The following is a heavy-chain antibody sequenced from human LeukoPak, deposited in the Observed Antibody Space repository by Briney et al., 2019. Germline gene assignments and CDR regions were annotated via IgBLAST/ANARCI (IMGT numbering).Heavy chain of an antibody. D-gene: IGHD2-2*01. CDR1: GFTFSSYG. CDR2: ISYDGSSK. V-gene: IGHV3-30*18. J-gene: IGHJ4*02. CDR3: AKDYRRYCSSTSCQPFDY. Sequence: GGSLRLSCAASGFTFSSYGMHWVRRAPGKGLEWVAVISYDGSSKYYADSVKGRFTISRDNSKNTLYLQMNSLRAEDTAVYYCAKDYRRYCSSTSCQPFDYWGQGTLVTVSS.